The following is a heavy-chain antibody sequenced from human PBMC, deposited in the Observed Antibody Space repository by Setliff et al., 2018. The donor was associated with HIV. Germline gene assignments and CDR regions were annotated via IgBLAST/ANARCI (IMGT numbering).Heavy chain of an antibody. CDR2: IIPIFGTA. CDR1: GGPFSSYA. J-gene: IGHJ4*02. D-gene: IGHD2-8*01. Sequence: GASVKVPCKASGGPFSSYAISWVRQAPGQGLEWMGGIIPIFGTANYAQKFQGRVTITTDESASTAYMELSSLRSEDTAVYYCASRVLGYCTNGVCYLQYYFDYWGQGMQVTVSS. V-gene: IGHV1-69*05. CDR3: ASRVLGYCTNGVCYLQYYFDY.